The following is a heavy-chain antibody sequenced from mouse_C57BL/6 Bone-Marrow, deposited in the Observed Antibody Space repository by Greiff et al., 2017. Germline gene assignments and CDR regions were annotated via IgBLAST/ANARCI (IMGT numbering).Heavy chain of an antibody. CDR1: GYAFSSYW. CDR3: ARGAAVLYWYFDV. CDR2: IYPGDGDT. Sequence: QVQLQQSGAELVKPGASVKISCKASGYAFSSYWMNWVKQRPGKGLEWIGQIYPGDGDTNYNGKFKGKATLTADKSSSTAYIRLSSLTSEDSAVYFCARGAAVLYWYFDVWGTGTTVTVSS. D-gene: IGHD6-1*01. V-gene: IGHV1-80*01. J-gene: IGHJ1*03.